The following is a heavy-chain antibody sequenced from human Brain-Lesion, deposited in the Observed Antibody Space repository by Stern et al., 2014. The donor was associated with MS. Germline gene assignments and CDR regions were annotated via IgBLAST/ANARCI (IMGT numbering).Heavy chain of an antibody. CDR2: TSSSGSYG. J-gene: IGHJ6*02. CDR3: ARSKGGFWSCYRPYYYGMDF. Sequence: EMQLEESGGGLVMPGGSLRLSCAASGFTFNSYSMHWVRQAPGKGLEWVSSTSSSGSYGYYADSVKGRFNISRDNAASSHSMQINSLRAEDTAVYFCARSKGGFWSCYRPYYYGMDFWGQGTPVTVSS. CDR1: GFTFNSYS. V-gene: IGHV3-21*06. D-gene: IGHD3-3*01.